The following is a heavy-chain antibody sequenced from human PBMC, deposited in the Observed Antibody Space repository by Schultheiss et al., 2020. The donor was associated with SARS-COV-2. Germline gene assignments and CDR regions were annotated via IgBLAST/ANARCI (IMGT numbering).Heavy chain of an antibody. J-gene: IGHJ4*02. V-gene: IGHV3-33*01. D-gene: IGHD6-13*01. Sequence: GGSLRLSCAASGFTFSSYGMHWVRQAPGKGLEWVAVIWYDGSNKYYADSVKGRFTISRDNSKNTLYLQMNSLRAEDTAVYYCATLAAAGTFDYWGQGTLVTVFS. CDR2: IWYDGSNK. CDR3: ATLAAAGTFDY. CDR1: GFTFSSYG.